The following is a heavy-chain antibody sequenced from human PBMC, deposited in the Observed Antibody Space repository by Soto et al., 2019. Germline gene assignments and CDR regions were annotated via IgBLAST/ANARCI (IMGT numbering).Heavy chain of an antibody. D-gene: IGHD2-15*01. J-gene: IGHJ6*02. V-gene: IGHV4-4*02. Sequence: PSETLSLTCAVSGGSISSSNWWSWVRQPPGKGLEWIGEIYHSGSTNYNPSLKSRVTISVDKSKNQFSLKLSSVTAADTAVYYCARDLRVREGVVADHYYYYGMDVWGQGTTVTVS. CDR3: ARDLRVREGVVADHYYYYGMDV. CDR1: GGSISSSNW. CDR2: IYHSGST.